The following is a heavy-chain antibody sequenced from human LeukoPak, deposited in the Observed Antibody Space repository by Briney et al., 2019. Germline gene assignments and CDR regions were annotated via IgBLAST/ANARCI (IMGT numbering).Heavy chain of an antibody. V-gene: IGHV3-7*01. D-gene: IGHD5-18*01. CDR3: ARHLSGVTGYTYDRGIDY. CDR1: GFMFSDYS. J-gene: IGHJ4*02. CDR2: IEKDGSEK. Sequence: GGSLRLSCAASGFMFSDYSMNWVRQAPGKGLEWVANIEKDGSEKYYVDSVKGRFTISRDNAKTSLYLQMNSLRAEDTAVYYCARHLSGVTGYTYDRGIDYWGQGTLVTVSS.